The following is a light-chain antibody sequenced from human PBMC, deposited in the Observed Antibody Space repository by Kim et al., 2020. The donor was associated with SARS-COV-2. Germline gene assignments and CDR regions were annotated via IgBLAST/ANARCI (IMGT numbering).Light chain of an antibody. V-gene: IGLV3-1*01. J-gene: IGLJ2*01. CDR3: QAWDSTSVV. Sequence: SYELTQPPSVSVSPGQTANITCSGRYLGDKSGNWYQQKPGQSPVLVIYQNTKRPSGIPERFSASNSGNSATLTISGAQAMDEADYYCQAWDSTSVVFGGGTQLTVL. CDR2: QNT. CDR1: YLGDKS.